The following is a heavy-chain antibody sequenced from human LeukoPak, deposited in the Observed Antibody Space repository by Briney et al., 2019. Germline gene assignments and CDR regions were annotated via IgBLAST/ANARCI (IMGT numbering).Heavy chain of an antibody. V-gene: IGHV3-21*01. CDR2: ISSSTYK. D-gene: IGHD3-3*01. CDR3: AISLRVSLDH. CDR1: GFTFSSFT. J-gene: IGHJ4*02. Sequence: PGGSLRLSCAASGFTFSSFTMNWVRQAPGKGLEWVSSISSSTYKDYIDSVKGRFTISRDNANNSLYLQINSLRVEDTAVYYCAISLRVSLDHWGQGALVIVSS.